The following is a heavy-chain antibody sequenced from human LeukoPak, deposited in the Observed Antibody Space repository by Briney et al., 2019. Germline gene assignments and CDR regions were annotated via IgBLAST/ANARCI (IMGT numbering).Heavy chain of an antibody. J-gene: IGHJ4*02. D-gene: IGHD2-2*01. Sequence: VSVKVSCKASGYTFTGYYMHWVRQAPGQGLEWMGWINPNSGGTNYAQKFQGRVTMTRDTSISTAYMELSRLRSDDTAVYYCARDAPYCSSTSCYDRNFDYWGQGTLVTVSS. CDR1: GYTFTGYY. CDR3: ARDAPYCSSTSCYDRNFDY. V-gene: IGHV1-2*02. CDR2: INPNSGGT.